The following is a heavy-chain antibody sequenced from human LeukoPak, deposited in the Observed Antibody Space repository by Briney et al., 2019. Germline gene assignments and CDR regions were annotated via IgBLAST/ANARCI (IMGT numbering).Heavy chain of an antibody. CDR2: INHSGST. V-gene: IGHV4-34*01. J-gene: IGHJ4*02. D-gene: IGHD1-26*01. CDR3: ASGVGATLFDY. CDR1: GGSFSGYY. Sequence: SETLSLTCAVYGGSFSGYYWSWIRQPPGKGLEWIGEINHSGSTNYNPSLKSRVTISVDTSKNQFSLKLSSVTAVDAAVYYCASGVGATLFDYWGQGTLVTVSS.